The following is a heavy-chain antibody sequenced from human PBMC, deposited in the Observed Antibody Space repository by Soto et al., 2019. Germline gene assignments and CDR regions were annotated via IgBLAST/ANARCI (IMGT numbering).Heavy chain of an antibody. J-gene: IGHJ5*02. D-gene: IGHD1-7*01. Sequence: GGSLRLSCAASGFTFSSYSMNWVRQAPGKGLEWVSSISSSSSYIYYADSVKGRFTISRDNAKNSLYLQMNSLRAEDTAVYYCARPSGITGTSWFDPWGQGTLVTVSS. V-gene: IGHV3-21*01. CDR1: GFTFSSYS. CDR2: ISSSSSYI. CDR3: ARPSGITGTSWFDP.